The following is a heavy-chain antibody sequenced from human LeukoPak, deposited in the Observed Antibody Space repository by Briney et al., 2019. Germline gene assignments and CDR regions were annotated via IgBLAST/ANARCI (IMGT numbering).Heavy chain of an antibody. CDR1: GGSFSSYG. CDR3: ARDQGVRGLTRYIDC. J-gene: IGHJ4*02. CDR2: IIPIFGTA. D-gene: IGHD3-10*01. Sequence: SVKVSCRASGGSFSSYGISWVRQAPGQGLEWMGGIIPIFGTANYAQKFQGRVTITADESTSTAYMELSSLRSEDTAVYYCARDQGVRGLTRYIDCWGQGTLVTVSS. V-gene: IGHV1-69*13.